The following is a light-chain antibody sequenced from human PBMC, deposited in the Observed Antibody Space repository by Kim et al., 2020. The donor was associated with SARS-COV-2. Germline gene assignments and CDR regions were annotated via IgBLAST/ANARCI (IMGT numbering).Light chain of an antibody. V-gene: IGLV2-14*03. CDR1: RSAVGGHTY. J-gene: IGLJ3*02. CDR2: DVS. CDR3: SSYTSSSTWV. Sequence: GQSIPLSCPGTRSAVGGHTYVSWYQHHPGNAPKVMIYDVSNPPSGVSNGFSGAKSANTASLTISGLQAEDEAEYYCSSYTSSSTWVFGGGTQLTVL.